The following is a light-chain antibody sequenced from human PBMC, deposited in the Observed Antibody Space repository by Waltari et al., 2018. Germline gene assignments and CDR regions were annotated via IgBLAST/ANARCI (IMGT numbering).Light chain of an antibody. CDR2: DVT. J-gene: IGLJ2*01. V-gene: IGLV2-14*03. CDR1: SSLVGSYNS. Sequence: QSALTQPASVSGSPGQSLTLSCSGTSSLVGSYNSVSWYQQHPGTPPKLLIYDVTKRPSGVSGRFSGSKSGNTASLTISGLQPEDEADYFCSSYTPTSILVFGGGTKLTV. CDR3: SSYTPTSILV.